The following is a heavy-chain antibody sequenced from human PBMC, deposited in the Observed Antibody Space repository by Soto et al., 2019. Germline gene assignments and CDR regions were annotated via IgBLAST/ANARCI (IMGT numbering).Heavy chain of an antibody. V-gene: IGHV4-30-4*01. Sequence: SETLSLTRTVSGGSISSGDYYWSWIRQPPGKGLEWIGYIYYSGSTYYNPSLKSRVTISVDTSKNQFSLKLSSVTAADTAVYYCARAWGPSITTEFDPWGQGTLVTVSS. J-gene: IGHJ5*02. CDR3: ARAWGPSITTEFDP. D-gene: IGHD3-16*01. CDR2: IYYSGST. CDR1: GGSISSGDYY.